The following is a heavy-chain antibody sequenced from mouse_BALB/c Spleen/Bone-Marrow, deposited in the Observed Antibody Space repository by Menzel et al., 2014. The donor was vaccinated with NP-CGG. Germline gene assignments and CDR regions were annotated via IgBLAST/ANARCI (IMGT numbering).Heavy chain of an antibody. CDR2: IRNKANGYTT. Sequence: EVKLVESGGGLVQPGGSLRLSCATSGFTFTDYYMNWVRQPPGKALEWLGFIRNKANGYTTEYSASVKGRFTISRDNSQNILYLQMNSLRAEDSATYYCARDKGRVFFDYWGQATTLTVSS. V-gene: IGHV7-3*02. CDR3: ARDKGRVFFDY. CDR1: GFTFTDYY. J-gene: IGHJ2*01.